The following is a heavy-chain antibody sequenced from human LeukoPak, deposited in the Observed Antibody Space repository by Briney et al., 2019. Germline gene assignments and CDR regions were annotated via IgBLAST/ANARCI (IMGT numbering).Heavy chain of an antibody. V-gene: IGHV3-48*04. Sequence: GGSLRLSCAASGFTFSSYSMNWVRQAPGKGLEWVSYISSSSSTIYYADSVKGRFTISRDNANNSLYLQMNNLRAEDTAVYFCSTSHGGNSDFDYWGQGTLVTVSS. CDR3: STSHGGNSDFDY. J-gene: IGHJ4*02. CDR2: ISSSSSTI. CDR1: GFTFSSYS. D-gene: IGHD4-23*01.